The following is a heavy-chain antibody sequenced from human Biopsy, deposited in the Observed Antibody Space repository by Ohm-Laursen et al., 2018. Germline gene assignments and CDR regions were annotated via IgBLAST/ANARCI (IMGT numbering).Heavy chain of an antibody. CDR3: VKDRGHYYDKSDYKIGDWV. Sequence: SLRLSCAASGFNYNIYGMHWVRQAPGKGLEWVAVISYDGSNTYYEDSVKGRFIISRDNSKNTLYLQMNSLRVEDTALYYCVKDRGHYYDKSDYKIGDWVWGHGTLVTVSS. CDR2: ISYDGSNT. D-gene: IGHD3-22*01. J-gene: IGHJ4*01. V-gene: IGHV3-30*18. CDR1: GFNYNIYG.